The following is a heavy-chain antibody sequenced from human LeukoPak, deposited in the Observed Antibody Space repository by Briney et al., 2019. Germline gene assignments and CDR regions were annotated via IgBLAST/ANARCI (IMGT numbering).Heavy chain of an antibody. J-gene: IGHJ4*02. Sequence: GGSLRLSCAASGFTFSSDWMHWVRQAPGKGLVWVSRIKSDGSSTRYADSVKGRFTISRDNAKSTLYLQMNSLRVEDTAVYYCARDSAECTGGYCYLVSWGQGTLVTVSS. CDR1: GFTFSSDW. D-gene: IGHD2-8*02. CDR2: IKSDGSST. CDR3: ARDSAECTGGYCYLVS. V-gene: IGHV3-74*01.